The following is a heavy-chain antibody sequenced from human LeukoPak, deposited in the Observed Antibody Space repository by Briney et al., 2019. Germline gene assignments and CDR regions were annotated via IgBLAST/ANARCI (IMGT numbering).Heavy chain of an antibody. CDR2: ISDSGST. V-gene: IGHV4-39*01. CDR1: GGSISSSSYY. Sequence: SETLSLTCTVSGGSISSSSYYWGWIRQPPGKGLEWIGSISDSGSTYYSPPLRSRATISVDTSRHQFSLKLSSVTAADTSVYYCARQAASIVVVTAKGLYHFDYWGQGTVVTVSS. J-gene: IGHJ4*02. D-gene: IGHD2-21*02. CDR3: ARQAASIVVVTAKGLYHFDY.